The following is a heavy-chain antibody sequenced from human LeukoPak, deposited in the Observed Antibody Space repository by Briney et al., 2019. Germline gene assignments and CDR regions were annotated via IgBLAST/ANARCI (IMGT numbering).Heavy chain of an antibody. CDR3: ARDNSGLPDAFHI. J-gene: IGHJ3*02. CDR2: ISDSGDST. Sequence: SGGSLRLSCAASGFTFSSYAMTWVRQSPGKGLEWVSLISDSGDSTYYSDSVKGRFTISRDDSKKTLYLQMNSLSAEDTALYYCARDNSGLPDAFHIWGQGTMVTVSS. D-gene: IGHD1-26*01. CDR1: GFTFSSYA. V-gene: IGHV3-23*01.